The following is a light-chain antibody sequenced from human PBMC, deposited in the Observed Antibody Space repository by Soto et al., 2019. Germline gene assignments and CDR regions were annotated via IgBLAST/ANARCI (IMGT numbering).Light chain of an antibody. CDR2: AAS. Sequence: DIQLNQSPSFLSASVGDRVTITCRASQGITNDLAWYQQKPGKAPKLLIYAASSLQRGVPSTFSGSGFGTEFTLTISSLQPEDFATYFCQQFNSDPFTFGPGTTVDFK. CDR3: QQFNSDPFT. CDR1: QGITND. J-gene: IGKJ3*01. V-gene: IGKV1-9*01.